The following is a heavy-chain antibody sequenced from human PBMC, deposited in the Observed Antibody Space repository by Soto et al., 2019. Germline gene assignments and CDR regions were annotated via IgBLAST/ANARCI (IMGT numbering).Heavy chain of an antibody. CDR2: IYHSGSP. D-gene: IGHD2-21*01. CDR3: ATLPPRIVVTLLPIPT. V-gene: IGHV4-4*02. J-gene: IGHJ5*02. CDR1: VGSVSSTNW. Sequence: QVQLRQSGPGLVKTSGTLSLTCAVSVGSVSSTNWWTWVRQPPGKRLEWIGEIYHSGSPTYSPSRRGRTPISVDKSNNQCSLRLRSVTAADTAVYYCATLPPRIVVTLLPIPTWGQGIQVTVSS.